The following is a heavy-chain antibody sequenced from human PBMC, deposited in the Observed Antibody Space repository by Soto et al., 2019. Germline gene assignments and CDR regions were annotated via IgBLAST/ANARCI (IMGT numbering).Heavy chain of an antibody. CDR1: GFTFSSYG. CDR2: ISYDGSNK. Sequence: QVQLVESGGGVVQPGRSLRLSCAASGFTFSSYGMHWVRQAPGKGLEWVAVISYDGSNKYYADSVKGRFTISRDNSKNTLYLQMNSLRAEDTAVYYCAKGGQVRGVIIIDRGMDVWGQGTTVTVSS. J-gene: IGHJ6*02. CDR3: AKGGQVRGVIIIDRGMDV. V-gene: IGHV3-30*18. D-gene: IGHD3-10*01.